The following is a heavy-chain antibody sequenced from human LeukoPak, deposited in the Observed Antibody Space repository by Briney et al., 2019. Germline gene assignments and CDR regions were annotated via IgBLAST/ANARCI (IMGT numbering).Heavy chain of an antibody. Sequence: GGSLRLSCAASGFTFSSYSMNWVRQAPGKGLEWVSSISSSSSYIYYADSVKGRFTISRDNAKNSLYLQMNSLRAEDTAVYYCASSYDFWSDYYFDYWGQGTLVTVSS. D-gene: IGHD3-3*01. V-gene: IGHV3-21*01. J-gene: IGHJ4*02. CDR1: GFTFSSYS. CDR2: ISSSSSYI. CDR3: ASSYDFWSDYYFDY.